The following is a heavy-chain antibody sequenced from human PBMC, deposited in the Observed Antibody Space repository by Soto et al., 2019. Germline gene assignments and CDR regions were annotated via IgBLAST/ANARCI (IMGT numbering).Heavy chain of an antibody. CDR2: INPSGGST. J-gene: IGHJ4*02. CDR3: ARVSSGSSWYDY. V-gene: IGHV1-46*01. D-gene: IGHD6-13*01. CDR1: GYSFTSYY. Sequence: ASVKVSCKASGYSFTSYYRQWVRQAPGQGLEWMGIINPSGGSTSYAQKFQGRVTMTRDTSTSTVYMELSSLRSEDTAVYYCARVSSGSSWYDYWGQGTLVTVSS.